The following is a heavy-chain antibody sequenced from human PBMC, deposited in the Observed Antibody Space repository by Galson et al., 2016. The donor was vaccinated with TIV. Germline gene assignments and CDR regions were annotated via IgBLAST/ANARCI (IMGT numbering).Heavy chain of an antibody. CDR1: GHSLNELV. J-gene: IGHJ4*02. V-gene: IGHV1-24*01. CDR3: ATVAWFPGLSLDN. Sequence: SVKVSCKVSGHSLNELVIHWVRQAPGKGLEWMGGFDPEVSKTVYAQMLQGRVTMAADTSRNTAYMELGSLGFEDTAVYYCATVAWFPGLSLDNWGQGTLVTVSS. D-gene: IGHD2/OR15-2a*01. CDR2: FDPEVSKT.